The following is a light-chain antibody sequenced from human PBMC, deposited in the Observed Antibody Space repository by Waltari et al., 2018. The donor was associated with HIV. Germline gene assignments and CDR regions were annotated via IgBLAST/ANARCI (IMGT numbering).Light chain of an antibody. Sequence: EIVLTQSPATLSLSPGERATLPCRASPSVRSNLAWYQKRPGQAPRRLMSNAPKRATGTPATFSGGGSGTDFTLTIISLEPEDFAVYFCQQRNKEGLAFGGGTKVEI. CDR2: NAP. J-gene: IGKJ4*01. CDR1: PSVRSN. CDR3: QQRNKEGLA. V-gene: IGKV3-11*01.